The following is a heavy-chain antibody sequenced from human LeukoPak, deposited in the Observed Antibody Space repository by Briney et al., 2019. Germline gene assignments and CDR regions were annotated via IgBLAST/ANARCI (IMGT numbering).Heavy chain of an antibody. V-gene: IGHV4-39*01. CDR2: IYYSGST. CDR1: GGSISSSSYY. Sequence: PSETLSLTCTVSGGSISSSSYYWGWIRQPPGKGLEWIGSIYYSGSTYYNPSLKSRVTISVDTSKNQFSLKLSSVTAADTAVYYCARHGYGPGSPFDYWGQGTLVTVSS. CDR3: ARHGYGPGSPFDY. D-gene: IGHD3-10*01. J-gene: IGHJ4*02.